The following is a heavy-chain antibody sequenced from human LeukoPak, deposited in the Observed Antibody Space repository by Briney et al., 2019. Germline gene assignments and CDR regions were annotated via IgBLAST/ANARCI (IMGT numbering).Heavy chain of an antibody. CDR1: GFDFRKFP. J-gene: IGHJ4*02. D-gene: IGHD3-10*01. CDR3: ARDIREVLAY. Sequence: GGSLRLSCAASGFDFRKFPMHWVRQIPGKGLEWVAVIWYDGSNKYYADSVKGRFTISRDNSKNTLYLQMNSLRAEDTAVYYCARDIREVLAYWGQGTLVTVSS. V-gene: IGHV3-33*08. CDR2: IWYDGSNK.